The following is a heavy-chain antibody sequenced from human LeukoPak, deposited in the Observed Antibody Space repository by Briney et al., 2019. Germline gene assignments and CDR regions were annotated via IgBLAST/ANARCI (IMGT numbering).Heavy chain of an antibody. Sequence: ASAKVSCKVSRNTLTELSIHSVPQTPGKRLEWMGGFDPEDGELIYAQNLEGRVIMTEDTSRDTAYIELSSLRSRETPVYYCGTIGGVTPDYWGQGTQVTVSS. CDR2: FDPEDGEL. V-gene: IGHV1-24*01. J-gene: IGHJ4*02. D-gene: IGHD3-16*01. CDR3: GTIGGVTPDY. CDR1: RNTLTELS.